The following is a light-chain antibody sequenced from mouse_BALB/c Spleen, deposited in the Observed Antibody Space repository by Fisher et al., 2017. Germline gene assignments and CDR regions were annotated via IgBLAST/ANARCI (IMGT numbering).Light chain of an antibody. CDR2: GTS. V-gene: IGKV4-59*01. CDR1: SSVSY. J-gene: IGKJ5*01. CDR3: QQWSSNPPT. Sequence: IVLTQSPAIMSASPGEKVTMTCSASSSVSYMHWYQQKSSTSPKPWIYGTSNLASGVPVRFSGSGSGTSYSLTISRMEAEDAATYYCQQWSSNPPTFGAGTKLELK.